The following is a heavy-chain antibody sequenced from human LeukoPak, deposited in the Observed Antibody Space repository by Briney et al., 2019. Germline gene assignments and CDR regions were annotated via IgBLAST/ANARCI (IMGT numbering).Heavy chain of an antibody. CDR2: ISYDGSNK. D-gene: IGHD1-26*01. CDR1: GFTFSSYG. V-gene: IGHV3-30*18. Sequence: GGSLRLSCAASGFTFSSYGMHWVRQAPGKGLEWVAVISYDGSNKYYADTVKGRFTISRDNFKNTLYLQMNSLRAEDTAVYYCAKDWGEWELLSWFDPWGQGTLVTVSS. J-gene: IGHJ5*02. CDR3: AKDWGEWELLSWFDP.